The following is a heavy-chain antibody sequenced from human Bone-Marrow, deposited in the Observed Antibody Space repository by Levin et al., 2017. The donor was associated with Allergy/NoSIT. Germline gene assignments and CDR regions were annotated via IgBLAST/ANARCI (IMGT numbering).Heavy chain of an antibody. J-gene: IGHJ4*01. CDR1: GFTFSAFS. Sequence: GGSLRLSCAASGFTFSAFSMNWIRQVPGQGLEWLSHIGNSGNVIYYADSVKGRFTISRDDAKNSLYLQMDSLRAEDTAVYYCVREGPVVAMARPTYYFDSWGHGTLVTVSS. CDR3: VREGPVVAMARPTYYFDS. D-gene: IGHD2-2*01. CDR2: IGNSGNVI. V-gene: IGHV3-11*01.